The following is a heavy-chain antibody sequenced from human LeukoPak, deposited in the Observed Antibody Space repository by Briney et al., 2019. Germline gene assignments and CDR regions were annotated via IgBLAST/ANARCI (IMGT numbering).Heavy chain of an antibody. V-gene: IGHV5-51*01. D-gene: IGHD2-15*01. CDR2: IYPADSDI. Sequence: GASLQVSCKGSGYSINNYWIGWVRQMPGKGLEWMGIIYPADSDIRYSPSFQGQVTISADKSISTVYLQWSSLKASDTAMYYCARQEYCSGGSCYTWFDPWGQGTLVTVSS. J-gene: IGHJ5*02. CDR1: GYSINNYW. CDR3: ARQEYCSGGSCYTWFDP.